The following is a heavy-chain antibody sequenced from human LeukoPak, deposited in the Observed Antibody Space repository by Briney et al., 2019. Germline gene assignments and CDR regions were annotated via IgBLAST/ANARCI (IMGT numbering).Heavy chain of an antibody. CDR3: ARGRGYCSGGSCYNWFDP. CDR2: IYYSGST. Sequence: SETLSLTCTVSGGSISSSSYYWGWIRQPPGKGLEWIGSIYYSGSTYYNPSLKSRVTISVDTSKNQFSLKLSSVTAADTAVYYCARGRGYCSGGSCYNWFDPWSQGTLVTVSS. CDR1: GGSISSSSYY. D-gene: IGHD2-15*01. J-gene: IGHJ5*02. V-gene: IGHV4-39*07.